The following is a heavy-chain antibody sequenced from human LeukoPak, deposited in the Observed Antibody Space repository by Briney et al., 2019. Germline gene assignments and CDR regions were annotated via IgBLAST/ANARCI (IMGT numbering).Heavy chain of an antibody. CDR3: ARQVAGTRRLPFQH. Sequence: PGGSLRLSCAASGFTFSSYWMSWVRQAPGKGLEWVANIKQDGSEKYYVDSVKGRFTISRDNAKNSLYLQMNSLRAEDTAVYYCARQVAGTRRLPFQHWGQGTLVTVSS. CDR2: IKQDGSEK. D-gene: IGHD6-19*01. J-gene: IGHJ1*01. CDR1: GFTFSSYW. V-gene: IGHV3-7*03.